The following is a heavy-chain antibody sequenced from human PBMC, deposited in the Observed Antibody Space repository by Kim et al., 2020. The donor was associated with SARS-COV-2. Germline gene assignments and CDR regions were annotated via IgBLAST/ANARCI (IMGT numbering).Heavy chain of an antibody. CDR3: VSKRADSSGFIDS. CDR2: IHHTGTT. D-gene: IGHD3-22*01. V-gene: IGHV4-59*03. J-gene: IGHJ4*02. Sequence: SETLSLTCSVASASFSENYWSWIRQPPGRGLEWIGYIHHTGTTNYNPSLKSRVAISVDSSTNQFPLNLNSMTTADTAVYYCVSKRADSSGFIDSWGQGTLVTVSS. CDR1: SASFSENY.